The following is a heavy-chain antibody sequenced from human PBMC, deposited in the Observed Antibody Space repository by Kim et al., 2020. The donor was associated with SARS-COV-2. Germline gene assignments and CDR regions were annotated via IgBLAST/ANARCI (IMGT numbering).Heavy chain of an antibody. D-gene: IGHD3-3*01. V-gene: IGHV3-64*01. CDR3: ARGKRITIFGVDLFMDV. CDR1: GFTFSSYA. J-gene: IGHJ6*03. CDR2: ISSNGGST. Sequence: GGSLRLSCAASGFTFSSYAMHWVRQAPGKGLEYVSAISSNGGSTYYANSVKGRFTISRDNSKNTLYLQMGSLRAEDMAVYYCARGKRITIFGVDLFMDVWGKGTTVTVSS.